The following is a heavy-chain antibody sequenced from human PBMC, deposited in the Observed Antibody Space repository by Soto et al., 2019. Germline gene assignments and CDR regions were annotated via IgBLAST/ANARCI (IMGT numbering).Heavy chain of an antibody. J-gene: IGHJ6*02. D-gene: IGHD3-16*01. CDR3: ARPMKRGRYFYGLDV. CDR1: GDIFTSFS. CDR2: IIPVFRTP. Sequence: QEQLVQSGTEVKKPGSSVKVSCKASGDIFTSFSINWVRQAPGQGLEWMGGIIPVFRTPNYAQKFPGRVTITADELTTTVYMELTSLRSEDTAMYYCARPMKRGRYFYGLDVWGQGTTVTVSS. V-gene: IGHV1-69*01.